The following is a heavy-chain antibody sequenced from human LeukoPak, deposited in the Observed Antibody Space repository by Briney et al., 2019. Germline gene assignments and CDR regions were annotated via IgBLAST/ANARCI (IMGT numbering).Heavy chain of an antibody. CDR3: ARGPQWRGDYYYMDV. J-gene: IGHJ6*03. CDR2: MNPNSGNK. Sequence: ASVKVSCKASGDSFTSFDINWVRQATGQGLEWMGWMNPNSGNKGYAQKFQGRVTMTMNTSITTAYMELSSLRSEDTAVYYCARGPQWRGDYYYMDVWGRGTTVTVSS. D-gene: IGHD6-19*01. CDR1: GDSFTSFD. V-gene: IGHV1-8*01.